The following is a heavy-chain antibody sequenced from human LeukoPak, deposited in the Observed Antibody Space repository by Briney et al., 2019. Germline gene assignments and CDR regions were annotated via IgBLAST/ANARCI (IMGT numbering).Heavy chain of an antibody. V-gene: IGHV3-23*01. J-gene: IGHJ3*02. CDR1: GFTFSSYA. CDR2: ISGSGGST. Sequence: GGSLRLSCAASGFTFSSYAMNWVRQAPGKGLEWVSAISGSGGSTYYADSMKGRFTISRDNSKNTLYLQMNSLRAEDTAVYYCAKPRIRFLEWLLQNDAFDIWGQGTMVTVSS. D-gene: IGHD3-3*01. CDR3: AKPRIRFLEWLLQNDAFDI.